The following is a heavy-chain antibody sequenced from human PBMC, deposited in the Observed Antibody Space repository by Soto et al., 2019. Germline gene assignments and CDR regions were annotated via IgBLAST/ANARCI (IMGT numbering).Heavy chain of an antibody. CDR1: GGSISRYY. J-gene: IGHJ4*02. V-gene: IGHV4-59*01. CDR3: AREDSSGYCAISY. CDR2: IYYSGST. D-gene: IGHD3-22*01. Sequence: SETLSLTCTVSGGSISRYYWRWIRQPPGKGLEWIGYIYYSGSTNYNPSLKSRVTISVDTSKNQFSLKLSSVTAADTTVYYCAREDSSGYCAISYWGQGTLVTVS.